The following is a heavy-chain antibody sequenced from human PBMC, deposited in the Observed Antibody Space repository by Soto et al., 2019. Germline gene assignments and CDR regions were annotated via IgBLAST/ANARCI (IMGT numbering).Heavy chain of an antibody. CDR2: MNPNSGNT. CDR1: GYTFTSYD. J-gene: IGHJ3*02. D-gene: IGHD6-19*01. Sequence: ASVKVYCKASGYTFTSYDINWVRQAAGQGLEWMGWMNPNSGNTGYAQKFQGRVTMTRNTSISTAYMELSSLRSEDTAVYYCARPGSGWPHEYAFDIWGQGTMVTVSS. V-gene: IGHV1-8*01. CDR3: ARPGSGWPHEYAFDI.